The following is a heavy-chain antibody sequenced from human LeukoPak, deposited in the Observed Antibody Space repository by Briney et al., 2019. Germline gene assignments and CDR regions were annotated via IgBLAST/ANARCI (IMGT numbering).Heavy chain of an antibody. V-gene: IGHV1-69*13. CDR3: ARGRDYGDYLYYFDY. Sequence: SVKVSCKASGGTFSSYAISWVRQAPGQGLEWMGGIIPIFGTANYAQKFQGRVTITADESTSTAYMELSSLRSEDTAVYYCARGRDYGDYLYYFDYWGQGTLVTVSS. CDR2: IIPIFGTA. J-gene: IGHJ4*02. CDR1: GGTFSSYA. D-gene: IGHD4-17*01.